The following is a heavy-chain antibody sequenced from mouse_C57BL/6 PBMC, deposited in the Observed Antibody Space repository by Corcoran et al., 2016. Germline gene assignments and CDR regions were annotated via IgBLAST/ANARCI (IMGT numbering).Heavy chain of an antibody. D-gene: IGHD3-1*01. Sequence: QVQLQQSGAELARPGASVKLSCKASGYTFTSYGISWVKQRTGQGLEWIGEIYPRSGNTYYNEKFKGKATLTADKSSSTAYMELRSLTSEDSAVYFCARRPPGPFYYYAMDYWGQGTSVTVSS. CDR2: IYPRSGNT. V-gene: IGHV1-81*01. CDR3: ARRPPGPFYYYAMDY. CDR1: GYTFTSYG. J-gene: IGHJ4*01.